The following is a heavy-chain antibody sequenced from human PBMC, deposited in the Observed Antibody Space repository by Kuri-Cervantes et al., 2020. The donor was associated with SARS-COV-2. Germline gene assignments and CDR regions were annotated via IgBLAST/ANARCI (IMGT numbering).Heavy chain of an antibody. CDR3: AKDQHAIVVGVAAIDF. V-gene: IGHV3-30-3*01. Sequence: GESLKISCAASGFTFSSYAMHWVRQAPGKGLEWVAVISYDGSNKYYADSVKGRFTISRDNSKNTLYLQMNSLRAEDTAVYYCAKDQHAIVVGVAAIDFWGQGTLVTVSS. D-gene: IGHD2-15*01. CDR2: ISYDGSNK. J-gene: IGHJ4*02. CDR1: GFTFSSYA.